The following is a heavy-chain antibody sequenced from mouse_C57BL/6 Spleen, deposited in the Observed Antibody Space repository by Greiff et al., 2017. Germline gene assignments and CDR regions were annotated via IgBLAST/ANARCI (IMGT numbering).Heavy chain of an antibody. D-gene: IGHD1-1*01. Sequence: QVQLQQSGPGLVQPSQSLSITCTVSGFSLTSYAVHWVRQSPGKGLEWLGVIWSGGGTDYNSAFISRLSLSKDNSKSPVFFKMNSLIAGDTAVDYGAKKGYYNGSSYHAMDYWGQGTSVTVSS. CDR2: IWSGGGT. CDR1: GFSLTSYA. CDR3: AKKGYYNGSSYHAMDY. V-gene: IGHV2-2*01. J-gene: IGHJ4*01.